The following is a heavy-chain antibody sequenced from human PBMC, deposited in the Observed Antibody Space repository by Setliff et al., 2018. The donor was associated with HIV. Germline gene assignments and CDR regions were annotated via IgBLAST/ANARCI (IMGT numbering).Heavy chain of an antibody. J-gene: IGHJ4*02. V-gene: IGHV4-39*01. D-gene: IGHD7-27*01. CDR2: IYYSGRT. CDR3: ARLPAGALFDY. CDR1: GGSISSSSYY. Sequence: SETLPLTCTVSGGSISSSSYYWGWIRQPPGKGLEWIGSIYYSGRTNYNTSLKSRVTISVDTSKNQFSLKLSSVTAADTAVYYCARLPAGALFDYWGQGTLVTVSS.